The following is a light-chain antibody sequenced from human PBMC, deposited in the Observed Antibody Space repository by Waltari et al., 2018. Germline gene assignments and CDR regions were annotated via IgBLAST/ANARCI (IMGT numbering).Light chain of an antibody. V-gene: IGLV1-44*01. CDR3: AAWDVSLNGPV. J-gene: IGLJ3*02. CDR2: SND. CDR1: SSNFGSNT. Sequence: QSVLTQPPSASGTPGQRVTISCSGSSSNFGSNTVNWYQQLPGTAPKLLIYSNDQLPSGVPDRFSGSKSGTSASLAISGLQSDDEADYYCAAWDVSLNGPVFGGGTKLTVL.